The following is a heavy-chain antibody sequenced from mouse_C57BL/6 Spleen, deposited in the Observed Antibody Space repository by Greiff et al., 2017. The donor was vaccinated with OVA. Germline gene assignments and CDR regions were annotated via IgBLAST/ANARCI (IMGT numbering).Heavy chain of an antibody. V-gene: IGHV1-82*01. CDR3: ASGRHAMDY. Sequence: QVQLQQSGPELVKPGASVKISCKASGYAFSSSWMNWVKQRPGKGLEWIGRIYPGDGDTNYNGKFKGKATLTADKSSSTAYMQLSSLTSEDSAVYFCASGRHAMDYWGQGTSVTVSS. J-gene: IGHJ4*01. CDR2: IYPGDGDT. D-gene: IGHD3-1*01. CDR1: GYAFSSSW.